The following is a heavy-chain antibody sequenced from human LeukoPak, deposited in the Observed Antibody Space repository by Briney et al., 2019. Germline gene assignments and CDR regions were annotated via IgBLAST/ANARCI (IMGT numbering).Heavy chain of an antibody. CDR1: GFTFSTYI. J-gene: IGHJ4*02. D-gene: IGHD4-17*01. V-gene: IGHV3-21*01. CDR3: ARARNDYGDYVFDY. Sequence: KPGGSLRLSCAASGFTFSTYIMNWVRQTPGKGLEWVSSIGTSTSYIYYADSLKGRFTISRDNAKSSLYLQMNSLRAEDTAVYYCARARNDYGDYVFDYWGQGTLVTVSS. CDR2: IGTSTSYI.